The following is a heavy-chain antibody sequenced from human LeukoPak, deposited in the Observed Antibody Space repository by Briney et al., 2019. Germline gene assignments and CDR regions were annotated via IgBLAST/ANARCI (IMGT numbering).Heavy chain of an antibody. J-gene: IGHJ6*04. V-gene: IGHV3-73*01. CDR2: IRSKANSYAT. Sequence: GGSLRLSCAAPGFTFSGSAMHWVRQASGKGLEWVGRIRSKANSYATAYAASVKGRFTISRDDSKNTAYLQMNSLKTEDTAVYYCARSYGSGSYYNPGDVWGKGTTVTVSS. CDR3: ARSYGSGSYYNPGDV. CDR1: GFTFSGSA. D-gene: IGHD3-10*01.